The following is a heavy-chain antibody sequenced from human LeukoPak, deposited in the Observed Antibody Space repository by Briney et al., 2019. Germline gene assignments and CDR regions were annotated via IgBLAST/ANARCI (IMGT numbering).Heavy chain of an antibody. CDR3: AKEGDWTHEY. CDR2: IKQDGSAK. CDR1: GFSFSTNW. D-gene: IGHD2-21*02. V-gene: IGHV3-7*03. Sequence: GGSLRLSCAASGFSFSTNWMDWIRQAPGKGLEWVAHIKQDGSAKHYVDSVRGRFTISRDNAKDSLYLQMNSLTVEDTAVYYCAKEGDWTHEYWGQGTLVTVSS. J-gene: IGHJ4*02.